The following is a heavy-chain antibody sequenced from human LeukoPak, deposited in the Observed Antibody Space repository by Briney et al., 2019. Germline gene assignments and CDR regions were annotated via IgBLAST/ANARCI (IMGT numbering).Heavy chain of an antibody. CDR3: ARDASWSRSSGYLEIDY. Sequence: GASVKVSCKASGYTFTSYGISWVRQAPGQGLEWMGWISAYNGNTNYAQKLQGRVTMTTDTSTSTAYMELRSLRSDDTAVYYCARDASWSRSSGYLEIDYWGQGTLVTVSS. V-gene: IGHV1-18*01. D-gene: IGHD3-22*01. J-gene: IGHJ4*02. CDR1: GYTFTSYG. CDR2: ISAYNGNT.